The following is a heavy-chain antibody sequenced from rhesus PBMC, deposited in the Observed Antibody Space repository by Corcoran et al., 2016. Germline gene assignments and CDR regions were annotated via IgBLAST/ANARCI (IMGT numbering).Heavy chain of an antibody. CDR3: ARLGWGDYLDY. V-gene: IGHV3-54*02. CDR2: ISYDGSKK. J-gene: IGHJ4*01. Sequence: EVQLVESGGGLVQPGGSLRLSCAASGFTFSSYGMHWVRQAPGKGLEWVAFISYDGSKKYYADPVQGRFTISRDNSKNMLYLQMNNLTLEDTAVYYCARLGWGDYLDYWGQGVLVTVSS. D-gene: IGHD3-34*01. CDR1: GFTFSSYG.